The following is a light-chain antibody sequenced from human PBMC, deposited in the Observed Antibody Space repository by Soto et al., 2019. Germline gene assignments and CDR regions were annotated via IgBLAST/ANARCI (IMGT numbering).Light chain of an antibody. V-gene: IGKV2-28*01. Sequence: DIVMTQSPLSLPVAPGEPASISCRSSQSLLDSNGYNYLDWYLQKPGQSQQLLIYLGSERDSEVPDRFSGSGSGTEFTLKISRVEAVDVVIYYCMQSLQTPLTFGGGTKVEIK. J-gene: IGKJ4*01. CDR1: QSLLDSNGYNY. CDR3: MQSLQTPLT. CDR2: LGS.